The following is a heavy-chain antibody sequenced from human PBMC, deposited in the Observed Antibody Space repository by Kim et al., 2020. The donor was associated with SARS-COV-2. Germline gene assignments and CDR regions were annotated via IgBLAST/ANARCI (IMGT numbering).Heavy chain of an antibody. CDR2: ISSNGGST. CDR3: VKGVPANYYYYGMDV. J-gene: IGHJ6*02. V-gene: IGHV3-64D*09. CDR1: GFTFSSYA. Sequence: GGSLRLSCSASGFTFSSYAMHWVRQAPGKGLEYVSAISSNGGSTYYADSVKGRFTISRDNSKNTLYLQMSSLRAEDTAVYYCVKGVPANYYYYGMDVWGQGTTVTVSS.